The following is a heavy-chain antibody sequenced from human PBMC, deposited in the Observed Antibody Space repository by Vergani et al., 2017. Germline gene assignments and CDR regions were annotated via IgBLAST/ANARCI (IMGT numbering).Heavy chain of an antibody. J-gene: IGHJ5*02. CDR2: IYYSGST. D-gene: IGHD4-17*01. V-gene: IGHV4-39*07. CDR1: GGSISSGDYY. CDR3: ARTPTVSASFDP. Sequence: QVQLQESGPGLVKPSQTLSLTCTVSGGSISSGDYYWGWIRQPPGKGLEWIGSIYYSGSTYYNPSLKSRVTISVDTSKNQFSLKLSSVTAADTAVYYCARTPTVSASFDPWGQGTLVTVSS.